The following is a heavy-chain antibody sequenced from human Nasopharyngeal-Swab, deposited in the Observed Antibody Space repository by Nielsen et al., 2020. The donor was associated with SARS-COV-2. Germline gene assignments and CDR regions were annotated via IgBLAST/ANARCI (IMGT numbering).Heavy chain of an antibody. CDR3: TRDPITIFGVVPDY. V-gene: IGHV3-49*02. D-gene: IGHD3-3*01. Sequence: WIRQPPGKGLEWVGFIRSKAYGGVPDYAASVKGRFTISRDDSKSIAYLQMNSLKIEDTAVYYCTRDPITIFGVVPDYWGQETLVTVSS. CDR2: IRSKAYGGVP. J-gene: IGHJ4*02.